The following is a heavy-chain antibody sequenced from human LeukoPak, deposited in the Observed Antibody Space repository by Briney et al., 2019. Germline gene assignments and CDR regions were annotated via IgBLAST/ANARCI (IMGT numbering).Heavy chain of an antibody. CDR1: GFAFSSYA. D-gene: IGHD2-2*03. V-gene: IGHV3-21*01. CDR3: ARDDGGYCSSTSCYLGWFDP. Sequence: GGSLRLSCAASGFAFSSYAMNWVRQAPGKGLEWVSSITSTSSYVYYADSVKGRFTISRDNAKNSLYLQMNSLRAEDTAVYYCARDDGGYCSSTSCYLGWFDPWGQGTLVTVSS. CDR2: ITSTSSYV. J-gene: IGHJ5*02.